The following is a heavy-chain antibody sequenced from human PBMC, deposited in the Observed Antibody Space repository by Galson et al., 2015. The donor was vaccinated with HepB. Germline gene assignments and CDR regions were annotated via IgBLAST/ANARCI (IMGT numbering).Heavy chain of an antibody. CDR3: ARDLGASSGYYGY. Sequence: SLRLSCAASGFTFSSYAMHWVRQAPGKGLEWVAVISYDGSNKYYADSVKGRFTISRDNSKNTLYLQMNSLRAEDTAVYYCARDLGASSGYYGYWGQGTLVTVSS. V-gene: IGHV3-30-3*01. CDR1: GFTFSSYA. D-gene: IGHD3-22*01. CDR2: ISYDGSNK. J-gene: IGHJ4*02.